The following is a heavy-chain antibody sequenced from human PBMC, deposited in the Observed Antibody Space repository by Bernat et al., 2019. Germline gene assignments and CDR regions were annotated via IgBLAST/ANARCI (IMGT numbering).Heavy chain of an antibody. CDR2: IKSKTDGGTT. D-gene: IGHD2-15*01. V-gene: IGHV3-15*01. CDR1: GFTFGNAW. J-gene: IGHJ4*02. CDR3: TTEGGGSSPYFDY. Sequence: EVQLVESGGGLVKPGGSLRLSCAASGFTFGNAWMSWVRQAPGKGLEWVGRIKSKTDGGTTDYAAPVKGRFTISRDDSKNTLYLQMNSLKTEDTAVYYCTTEGGGSSPYFDYWGQGTLVTVSS.